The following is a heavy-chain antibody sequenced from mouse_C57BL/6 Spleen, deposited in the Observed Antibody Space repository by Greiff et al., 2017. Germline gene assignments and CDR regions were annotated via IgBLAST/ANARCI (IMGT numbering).Heavy chain of an antibody. CDR1: GYTFTSYW. Sequence: VQLQQSGAELVKPGASVKLSCKASGYTFTSYWMQWVKQRPGQGLEWIGEIDPSDSYTNYNQKFKGKATLTVDTSSSTAYMQLSSLTSEDSAVYYCARFTTVVARNYFDYWGQGTTLTVSS. J-gene: IGHJ2*01. D-gene: IGHD1-1*01. CDR2: IDPSDSYT. V-gene: IGHV1-50*01. CDR3: ARFTTVVARNYFDY.